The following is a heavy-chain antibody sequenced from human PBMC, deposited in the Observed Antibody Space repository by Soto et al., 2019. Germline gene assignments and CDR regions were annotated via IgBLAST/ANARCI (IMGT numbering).Heavy chain of an antibody. V-gene: IGHV1-18*01. CDR1: GYTFTSYG. CDR2: ISAYNGNT. CDR3: ARDGAPDYLTNWFDP. Sequence: ASVKVSCKASGYTFTSYGISWVRQAPGQGLEWMGWISAYNGNTNYAQKLQGRVTMTTDTSTSTAYMELRSLRSDDTAVYYCARDGAPDYLTNWFDPWGQGTLVTVSS. J-gene: IGHJ5*02. D-gene: IGHD4-17*01.